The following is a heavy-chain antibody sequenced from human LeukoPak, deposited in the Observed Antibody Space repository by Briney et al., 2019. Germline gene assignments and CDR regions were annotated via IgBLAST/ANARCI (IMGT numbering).Heavy chain of an antibody. CDR1: GYTFTSYD. Sequence: GASVKVSCKASGYTFTSYDINWVRQATGQGLEWMGWMNPNSGNTGYAQKFQGRVTITADKSTSTAYMELSRLRSEDTAVYYCAREKYSYGWGNFDYWGQGTLVTVSS. V-gene: IGHV1-8*01. D-gene: IGHD5-18*01. J-gene: IGHJ4*02. CDR3: AREKYSYGWGNFDY. CDR2: MNPNSGNT.